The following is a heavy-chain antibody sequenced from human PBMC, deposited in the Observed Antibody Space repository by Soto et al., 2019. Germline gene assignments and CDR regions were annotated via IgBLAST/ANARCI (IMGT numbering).Heavy chain of an antibody. CDR1: GYTLPRYS. CDR2: ISGYNGNT. V-gene: IGHV1-18*01. J-gene: IGHJ5*02. Sequence: ASVKVSCKASGYTLPRYSIHWVRQAPGQGLEWMGWISGYNGNTKYAQNIHGRVTMTTDTSTSTAYLELRSLRSDDTAVYYCAREGTYGYGDDLWGQGTLVTVSS. CDR3: AREGTYGYGDDL. D-gene: IGHD5-18*01.